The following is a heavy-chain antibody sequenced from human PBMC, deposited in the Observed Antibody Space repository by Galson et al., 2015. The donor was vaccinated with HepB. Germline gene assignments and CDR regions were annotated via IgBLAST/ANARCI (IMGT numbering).Heavy chain of an antibody. D-gene: IGHD3-9*01. CDR2: IKQDGSEK. CDR1: GFTFSSYW. Sequence: SLRLSCAASGFTFSSYWMSWVRQAPGKGLEWVANIKQDGSEKYYVDSVKGRFTISRDNAKNSLYLQMNSLRAEDTAVYYCAREQSYYDILTGYYKGAEVNYWGQGTLVTVSS. J-gene: IGHJ4*02. CDR3: AREQSYYDILTGYYKGAEVNY. V-gene: IGHV3-7*03.